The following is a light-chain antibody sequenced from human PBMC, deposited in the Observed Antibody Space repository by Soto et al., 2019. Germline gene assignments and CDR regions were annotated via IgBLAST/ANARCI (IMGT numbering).Light chain of an antibody. CDR3: QHYNNWPWT. CDR2: DAS. V-gene: IGKV3-15*01. J-gene: IGKJ1*01. Sequence: MTQSPATLSLSIGERATLSCRASQSISSSLAWYQQKPGKSPRLLIYDASRRETGVPSRFSGSGSGTEFTLTISSLQSEDFATYYCQHYNNWPWTFGQGTKVDIK. CDR1: QSISSS.